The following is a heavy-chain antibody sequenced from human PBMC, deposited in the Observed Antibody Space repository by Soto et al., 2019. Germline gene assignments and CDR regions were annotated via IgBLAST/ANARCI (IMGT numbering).Heavy chain of an antibody. Sequence: QVQLVQSGAEVKKPGASVKVSCKASGYTFTSYGISWVRQAPGQGLEWMGWISAYNHNTNYAQKLQGRVTMTTDTSSSTGYVEVRSLRSDARAVYYCARSVGYYDSSGYYWSSYYYGMDVWGQCTTVTVSS. D-gene: IGHD3-22*01. CDR3: ARSVGYYDSSGYYWSSYYYGMDV. V-gene: IGHV1-18*04. CDR1: GYTFTSYG. J-gene: IGHJ6*02. CDR2: ISAYNHNT.